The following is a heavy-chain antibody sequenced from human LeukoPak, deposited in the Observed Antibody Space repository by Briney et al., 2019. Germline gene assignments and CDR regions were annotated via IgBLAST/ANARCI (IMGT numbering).Heavy chain of an antibody. CDR2: ISSSSSDI. D-gene: IGHD1-7*01. V-gene: IGHV3-21*01. CDR3: ARDRTITGTIIDY. CDR1: RFTFSSYT. Sequence: GVSLRLSCAASRFTFSSYTMNWVRQAPGKGLEWVSSISSSSSDIYYADSVKGRFTISRDNAKNSLFLQMNSLRAEDTAVYYCARDRTITGTIIDYWGQGTLVTVSS. J-gene: IGHJ4*02.